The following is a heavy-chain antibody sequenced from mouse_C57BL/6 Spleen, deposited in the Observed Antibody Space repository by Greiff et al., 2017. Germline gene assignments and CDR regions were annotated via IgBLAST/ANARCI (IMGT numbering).Heavy chain of an antibody. D-gene: IGHD3-2*02. Sequence: EVQGVESGGGLVQPGGSMKLSCAASGFTFSDAWMDWVRQSPEKGLEWVAEIRNKANNHATYYAESVKGRFTISRDESKSSVYLQMNSLRAEDTGIYYCTSDSSGYGFDYGGQGTTLTVSS. J-gene: IGHJ2*01. V-gene: IGHV6-6*01. CDR3: TSDSSGYGFDY. CDR1: GFTFSDAW. CDR2: IRNKANNHAT.